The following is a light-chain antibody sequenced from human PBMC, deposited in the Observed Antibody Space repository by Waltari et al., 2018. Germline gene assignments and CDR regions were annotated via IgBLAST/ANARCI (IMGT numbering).Light chain of an antibody. J-gene: IGKJ2*01. V-gene: IGKV3-20*01. CDR1: QRISTPY. CDR2: DAS. Sequence: EIVLTQSPGTLSLSPGESATLSCRASQRISTPYLAWYQQKPGHTPRLLIYDASSRATGMPDRFRGSGSGTDFTLTVSRVEPEDFAVYYCQQYGHSPPYTFGQGTKLEIK. CDR3: QQYGHSPPYT.